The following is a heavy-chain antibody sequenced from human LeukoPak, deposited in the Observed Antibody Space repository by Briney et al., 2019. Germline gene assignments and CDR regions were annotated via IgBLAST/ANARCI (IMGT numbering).Heavy chain of an antibody. Sequence: SETLSLTCTVSGGSVSSGSYYWSCIRQPPGKGLEWIGYIYYSGSTKYNPSLKSRVTISVDTSKNQFSLKLSSVTAADTAVYYCARGARAGYNLEPFDYWGQGTLVTVSS. CDR2: IYYSGST. D-gene: IGHD5-24*01. V-gene: IGHV4-61*01. CDR1: GGSVSSGSYY. J-gene: IGHJ4*02. CDR3: ARGARAGYNLEPFDY.